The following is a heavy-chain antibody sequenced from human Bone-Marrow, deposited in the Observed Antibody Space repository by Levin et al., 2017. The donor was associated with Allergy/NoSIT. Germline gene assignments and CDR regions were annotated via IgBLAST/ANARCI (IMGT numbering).Heavy chain of an antibody. CDR3: ARAVGSGAFDP. Sequence: ESLKISCTVSGGSVSSGSYYWSWIRQPPGKGLEWIGYIYYSGSTNYNPSLKSRVTISVDTSKNQFSLKLSSVTAADTAVYYCARAVGSGAFDPWGQGTLVTVSS. J-gene: IGHJ5*02. CDR1: GGSVSSGSYY. V-gene: IGHV4-61*01. D-gene: IGHD2-15*01. CDR2: IYYSGST.